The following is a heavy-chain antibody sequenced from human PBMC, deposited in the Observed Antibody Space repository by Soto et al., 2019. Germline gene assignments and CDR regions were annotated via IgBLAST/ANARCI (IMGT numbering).Heavy chain of an antibody. D-gene: IGHD3-3*01. V-gene: IGHV4-4*02. CDR2: IYHSGST. CDR1: GGPISSSNW. Sequence: SETPSLTCAVSGGPISSSNWWSWVRQPPGKGLEWIGEIYHSGSTNYNPSLKSRVTISVDKSKNQFSLKLSSVTAADTAVYYCATIGARYFDYWGQGTLDTVSS. CDR3: ATIGARYFDY. J-gene: IGHJ4*02.